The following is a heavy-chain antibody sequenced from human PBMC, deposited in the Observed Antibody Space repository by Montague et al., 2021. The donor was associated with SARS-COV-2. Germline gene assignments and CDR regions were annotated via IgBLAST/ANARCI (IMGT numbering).Heavy chain of an antibody. V-gene: IGHV4-59*13. J-gene: IGHJ4*02. CDR1: GGSISSYY. CDR2: MYYSGST. Sequence: SETLSLTCTVSGGSISSYYWSWIRQPPGKGLEWIGYMYYSGSTNYSPSLKSRVTLSVDTSKNQFSLKLSSVTAADTAVYYCARGFDYWGQGTLVTVSS. CDR3: ARGFDY.